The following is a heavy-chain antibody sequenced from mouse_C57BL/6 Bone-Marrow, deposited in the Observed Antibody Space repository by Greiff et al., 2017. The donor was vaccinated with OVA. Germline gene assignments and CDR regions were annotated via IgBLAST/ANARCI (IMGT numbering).Heavy chain of an antibody. J-gene: IGHJ2*02. CDR3: ARGIYYGSPYDIDY. CDR1: GYTFTSYW. D-gene: IGHD1-1*01. Sequence: QVQLQQPGAELVRPGSSVKLSCKASGYTFTSYWMDWVKQRPGQGLEWIGNIYPSDSETHYNQKFKDKATLTVDKSSSTAYMQLSSLTSEDSAVYFCARGIYYGSPYDIDYWGQGTSLTVSS. CDR2: IYPSDSET. V-gene: IGHV1-61*01.